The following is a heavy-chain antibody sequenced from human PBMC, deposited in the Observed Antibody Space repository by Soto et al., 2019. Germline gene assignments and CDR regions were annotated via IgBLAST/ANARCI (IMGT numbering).Heavy chain of an antibody. V-gene: IGHV1-69*13. CDR3: AREGLVLVPTTVNSDYYYYAMDV. CDR1: GYTFTNYY. D-gene: IGHD2-2*01. J-gene: IGHJ6*02. CDR2: IIPRSATS. Sequence: ASVKVSCKASGYTFTNYYIHWVRQAPGQGLEWMGGIIPRSATSNYAQKFQGRVTITADESTNTAYMELSSLRSEDTAVYYCAREGLVLVPTTVNSDYYYYAMDVWGQGTTVTVSS.